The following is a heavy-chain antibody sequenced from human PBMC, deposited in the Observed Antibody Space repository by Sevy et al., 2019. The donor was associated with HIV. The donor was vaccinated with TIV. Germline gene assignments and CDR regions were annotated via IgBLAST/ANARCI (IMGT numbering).Heavy chain of an antibody. D-gene: IGHD3-10*01. CDR1: GGSFSGYY. CDR3: ARVEGSAMVRGYFDY. J-gene: IGHJ4*02. V-gene: IGHV4-34*01. CDR2: VNHSGST. Sequence: SETLSLICAVYGGSFSGYYWSWIRQPPGKGLEWIGEVNHSGSTIYNPSLKSRVTISVDTSKNQFSLRLSSVTAADTAVYYCARVEGSAMVRGYFDYWGQGTLVTVSS.